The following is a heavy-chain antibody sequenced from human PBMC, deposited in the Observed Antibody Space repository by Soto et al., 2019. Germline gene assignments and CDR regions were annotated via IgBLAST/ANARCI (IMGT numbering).Heavy chain of an antibody. CDR2: ISSNGGST. D-gene: IGHD6-19*01. CDR3: AGRIAVAGMNYYGMDV. J-gene: IGHJ6*02. V-gene: IGHV3-64*01. CDR1: GFTFSSYA. Sequence: EVQLVESGGDLVQPGGSLRLSCAASGFTFSSYAMHWVRQAPGKGLEYVSAISSNGGSTYYANSVKGRFTISRDNSKNTLYLQMGSLRAEDMAVYYCAGRIAVAGMNYYGMDVWGQGTTVTVSS.